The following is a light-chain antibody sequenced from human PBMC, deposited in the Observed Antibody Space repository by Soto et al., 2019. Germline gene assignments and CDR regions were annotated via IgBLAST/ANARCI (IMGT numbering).Light chain of an antibody. CDR3: LQAGAFSLT. J-gene: IGKJ1*01. Sequence: DIQMTQSPSSVSASIGDRVTITCRASQDIYEFLAWYQQKPGKAPKLLIHSASNLQSGVPSRFSGSGYGTDFTLTISSLQPEDSATYYCLQAGAFSLTLGQGTSVEIK. CDR1: QDIYEF. CDR2: SAS. V-gene: IGKV1-12*01.